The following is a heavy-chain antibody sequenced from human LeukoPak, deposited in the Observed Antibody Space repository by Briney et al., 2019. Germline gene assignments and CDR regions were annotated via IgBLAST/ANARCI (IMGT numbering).Heavy chain of an antibody. CDR2: IFYSGSP. J-gene: IGHJ4*02. CDR3: ARVGHLAAAGTYDY. D-gene: IGHD6-13*01. V-gene: IGHV4-59*08. Sequence: PSETLSLTCTVSGGSIRSYYWSWIRQPPGKGLEWIGNIFYSGSPNYNPSLKSRVTISFDTSKNQFSLKLSSVTAADTAVYYCARVGHLAAAGTYDYWGQGTLVTVSS. CDR1: GGSIRSYY.